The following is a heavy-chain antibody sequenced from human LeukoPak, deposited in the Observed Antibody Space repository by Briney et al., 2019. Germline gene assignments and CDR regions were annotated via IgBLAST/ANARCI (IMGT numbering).Heavy chain of an antibody. CDR1: GYTITNNY. J-gene: IGHJ5*02. CDR2: INPSGTGT. D-gene: IGHD3-10*01. V-gene: IGHV1-46*01. CDR3: ARPTLQTLGA. Sequence: ASVKVSCKASGYTITNNYMHWVRQAPGQGLEWMGVINPSGTGTSYAQKFQGRVTMTRDTSISTAYMDLSSLRSDDTAVYYCARPTLQTLGAWGQGTLVTVSS.